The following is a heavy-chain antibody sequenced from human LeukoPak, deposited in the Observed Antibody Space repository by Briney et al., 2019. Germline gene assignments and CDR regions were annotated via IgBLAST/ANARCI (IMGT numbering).Heavy chain of an antibody. CDR1: GFTFSRNA. D-gene: IGHD2-2*01. CDR2: LSGSGAGT. CDR3: AKDPYGTRYFDY. V-gene: IGHV3-23*01. J-gene: IGHJ4*02. Sequence: PGGSLRLSCAASGFTFSRNALSWHPQAPGKELKWVSTLSGSGAGTSYADSVKGRFTIYRDNSKNTMELQMKSLKATATANYSCAKDPYGTRYFDYWGQGTLVTASS.